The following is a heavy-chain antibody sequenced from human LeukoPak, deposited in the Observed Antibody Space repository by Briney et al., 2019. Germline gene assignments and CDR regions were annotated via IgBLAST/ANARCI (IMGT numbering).Heavy chain of an antibody. J-gene: IGHJ4*02. D-gene: IGHD6-13*01. Sequence: GGSLRLSCAASGFTFSSYAMSWVRQAPGKGLEWVSAIRCDGSSKYYADSVKGRFTISRDNSKNKLYLQMNSLRADATAASYSAKIAQPMVLGYSAYSGQGTLVTASS. V-gene: IGHV3-23*01. CDR3: AKIAQPMVLGYSAY. CDR2: IRCDGSSK. CDR1: GFTFSSYA.